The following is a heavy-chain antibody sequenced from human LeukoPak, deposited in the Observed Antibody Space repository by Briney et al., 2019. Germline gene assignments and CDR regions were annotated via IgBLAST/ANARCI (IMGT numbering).Heavy chain of an antibody. CDR2: ISSSSSYI. CDR1: GFTFTSFS. V-gene: IGHV3-21*01. J-gene: IGHJ4*02. D-gene: IGHD3-22*01. Sequence: PGGSLRLSCAASGFTFTSFSMNWVRQAPGKGLEWVSSISSSSSYIYYADSVKGRFTISRDNAKNSLYLQMNSLRARDTALYYCAGPPLSGYSSVWRQGTLVTVSS. CDR3: AGPPLSGYSSV.